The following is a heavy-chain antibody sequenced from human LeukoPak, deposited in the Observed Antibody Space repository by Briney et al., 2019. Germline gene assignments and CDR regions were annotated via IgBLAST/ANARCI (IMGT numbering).Heavy chain of an antibody. J-gene: IGHJ3*02. Sequence: QPGGSLLLSCAASGFTLSSYSRNWVRQAPGKGLEWVSYISSSSGTIYYADSVKGRFTISRDNAKNSLYLQMNSLRAEDTAVYYCARLAGIWFGEPDHDAFDIWGQGTMVTVSS. CDR2: ISSSSGTI. CDR1: GFTLSSYS. V-gene: IGHV3-48*01. D-gene: IGHD3-10*01. CDR3: ARLAGIWFGEPDHDAFDI.